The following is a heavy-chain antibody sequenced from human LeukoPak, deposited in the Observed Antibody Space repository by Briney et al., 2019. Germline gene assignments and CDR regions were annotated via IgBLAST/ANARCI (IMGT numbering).Heavy chain of an antibody. Sequence: GGSLRLSCAASGFTFSSHWMTWVRQAPGKGLEWVANIKQDGSEEYYLDSVKGRFVISRDNAKNSVFLLMNSLRAEETAVYYCASLVGSRIVGATYFDYWGQGTLVTVSS. CDR1: GFTFSSHW. J-gene: IGHJ4*02. V-gene: IGHV3-7*01. CDR2: IKQDGSEE. CDR3: ASLVGSRIVGATYFDY. D-gene: IGHD1-26*01.